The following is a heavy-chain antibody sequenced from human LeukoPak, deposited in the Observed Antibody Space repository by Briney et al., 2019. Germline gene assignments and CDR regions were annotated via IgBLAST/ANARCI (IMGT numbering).Heavy chain of an antibody. Sequence: PGGSLRLSCAASGFTFSSYEMNWVRQAPGKGLEWVSYISSSGSTIYYADSVKGRFTISRDNAKNSLYLQMNSLRAEDTAVYYCARLSSSGGFRWFDPWGQGTLVTVSS. V-gene: IGHV3-48*03. CDR1: GFTFSSYE. J-gene: IGHJ5*02. CDR2: ISSSGSTI. CDR3: ARLSSSGGFRWFDP. D-gene: IGHD3-16*01.